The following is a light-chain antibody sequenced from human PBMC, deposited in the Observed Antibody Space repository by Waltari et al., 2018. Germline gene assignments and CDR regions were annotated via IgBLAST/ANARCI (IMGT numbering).Light chain of an antibody. CDR2: GAS. V-gene: IGKV3-20*01. Sequence: EIVLTQSPGTLSLSPGERATLSCRASQSVTSCYLAWYQQKPGQAPRLLIYGASSRATGIPARFSGSGSGTDFTLTITRLEPEDFAVYYCQQYSSSPLTFGGGTKVETK. CDR1: QSVTSCY. J-gene: IGKJ4*01. CDR3: QQYSSSPLT.